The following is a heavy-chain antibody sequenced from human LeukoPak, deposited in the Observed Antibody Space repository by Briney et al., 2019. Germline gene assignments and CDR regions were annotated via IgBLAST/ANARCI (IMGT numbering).Heavy chain of an antibody. V-gene: IGHV3-66*02. D-gene: IGHD3-3*01. CDR2: IYAGGST. CDR3: AKLWGWRTHIDS. CDR1: GLFVSDSY. Sequence: GGSLRLSCTASGLFVSDSYMTWVRQAPGKGLEWVSIIYAGGSTYYTESVKGRFTTSRDNSNNTVYLQMNSLKIEDTAVYYCAKLWGWRTHIDSWGQGTVVTVSS. J-gene: IGHJ4*02.